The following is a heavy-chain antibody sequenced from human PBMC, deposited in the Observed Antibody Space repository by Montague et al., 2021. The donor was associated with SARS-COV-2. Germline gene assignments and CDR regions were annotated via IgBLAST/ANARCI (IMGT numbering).Heavy chain of an antibody. CDR1: EFSLSTSGMC. Sequence: PALVKPTQTLTLTCTFSEFSLSTSGMCVSWIRQPPGKALEWLAHIDWDDDKYYSTSLKTRLTISKDTSKIQVVLTMTNMDPVDTATYYCARTHYDILAGYYIAFDYWGQGTLVTVSS. J-gene: IGHJ4*02. D-gene: IGHD3-9*01. CDR2: IDWDDDK. CDR3: ARTHYDILAGYYIAFDY. V-gene: IGHV2-70*01.